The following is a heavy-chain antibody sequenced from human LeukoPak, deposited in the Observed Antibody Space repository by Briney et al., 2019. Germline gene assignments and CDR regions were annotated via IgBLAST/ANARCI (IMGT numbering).Heavy chain of an antibody. D-gene: IGHD3-22*01. CDR1: GYSISSGYY. Sequence: SETLSLTCTVSGYSISSGYYWSWIRPPPGKGLEWIGEINHSGSTNYNPSLKSRVTISVDTSKNQFSLKLSSVTAADTAVYYCARDRYYYDSSGYYLFDYWGQGTLVTVSS. CDR3: ARDRYYYDSSGYYLFDY. J-gene: IGHJ4*02. V-gene: IGHV4-38-2*02. CDR2: INHSGST.